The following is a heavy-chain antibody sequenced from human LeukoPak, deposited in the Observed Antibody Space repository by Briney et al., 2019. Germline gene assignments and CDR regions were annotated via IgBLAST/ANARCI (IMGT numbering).Heavy chain of an antibody. CDR1: GGSISSYY. CDR2: IYYSGST. D-gene: IGHD4-17*01. Sequence: ETLSLTCTVSGGSISSYYWSWIRQPPEKGLEWIGYIYYSGSTNYNPSLKSRVTISVDTSKNQFSLKLSSVTAADTAVYYCARGYGDYYFDFWGQGTLVTVSS. J-gene: IGHJ4*02. CDR3: ARGYGDYYFDF. V-gene: IGHV4-59*01.